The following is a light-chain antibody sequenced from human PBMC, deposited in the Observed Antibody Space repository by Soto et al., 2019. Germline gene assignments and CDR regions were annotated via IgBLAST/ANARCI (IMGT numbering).Light chain of an antibody. Sequence: QSVLTQPPSASGTPGQRVTISCSGSSSNIGSNAVTWYQHFPGTAPKVLIYSDHQRPSGVPDRFSGSKSGTSASLAISGLRAEDEADYFCAAWCVRLNTWVFGGGTKLTVL. CDR2: SDH. J-gene: IGLJ3*02. CDR3: AAWCVRLNTWV. CDR1: SSNIGSNA. V-gene: IGLV1-44*01.